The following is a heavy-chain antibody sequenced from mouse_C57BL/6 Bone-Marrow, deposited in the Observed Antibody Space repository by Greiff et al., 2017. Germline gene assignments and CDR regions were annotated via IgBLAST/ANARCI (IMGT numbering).Heavy chain of an antibody. J-gene: IGHJ1*03. CDR1: GYTFTSYG. Sequence: SGAELARPGASVKLSCKASGYTFTSYGISWVKQRTGQGLEWIGEIYPRSGNTYYNEKFKGKATLTADKSSSTAYMELRSLTSEDSAVYFCARSDYYYGSSYGYFDVWGTGTTVTVSS. D-gene: IGHD1-1*01. V-gene: IGHV1-81*01. CDR3: ARSDYYYGSSYGYFDV. CDR2: IYPRSGNT.